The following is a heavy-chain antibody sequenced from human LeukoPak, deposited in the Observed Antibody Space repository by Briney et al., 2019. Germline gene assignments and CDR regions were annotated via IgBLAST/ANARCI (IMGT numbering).Heavy chain of an antibody. J-gene: IGHJ4*02. D-gene: IGHD5-24*01. V-gene: IGHV3-30*18. CDR2: ISYDGSNK. CDR1: GFTFSTYG. Sequence: GGSLRLSCAASGFTFSTYGMHWVRQAPGKGLEWVAVISYDGSNKYYADSVKGRFTISRDNSKNTLYLQMNSLRAEDTAVYCCAKDRWGSGDGYTADYWGQGTLVTVSS. CDR3: AKDRWGSGDGYTADY.